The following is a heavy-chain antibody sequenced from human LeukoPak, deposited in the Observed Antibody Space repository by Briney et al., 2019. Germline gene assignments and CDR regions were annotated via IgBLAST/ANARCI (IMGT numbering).Heavy chain of an antibody. Sequence: GGSLQISCKGSGYIFTSYWIGWVRQMPGKGLEWMGIIYPGDSDTRYSPSFKGQVTISADKSISTAYLQWSSLKASDTAMYYCARLAGYSSGWSDYWGQGTLVTVSS. J-gene: IGHJ4*02. CDR3: ARLAGYSSGWSDY. CDR1: GYIFTSYW. V-gene: IGHV5-51*01. D-gene: IGHD6-19*01. CDR2: IYPGDSDT.